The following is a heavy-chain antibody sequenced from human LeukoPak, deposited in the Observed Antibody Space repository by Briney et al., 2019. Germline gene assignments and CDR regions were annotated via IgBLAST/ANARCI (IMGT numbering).Heavy chain of an antibody. V-gene: IGHV3-48*03. CDR1: GFTFSSYE. J-gene: IGHJ4*02. Sequence: GGSLRLSCAASGFTFSSYEMNWVRQAPGEGLYWVSYISSSGSTIYYADSVKGRFTISRDNAKNSLYLQMNSLRAEDTAVYYCARSLRRYYYDSSGYYGNFDYWGQGTLVTVSS. CDR3: ARSLRRYYYDSSGYYGNFDY. D-gene: IGHD3-22*01. CDR2: ISSSGSTI.